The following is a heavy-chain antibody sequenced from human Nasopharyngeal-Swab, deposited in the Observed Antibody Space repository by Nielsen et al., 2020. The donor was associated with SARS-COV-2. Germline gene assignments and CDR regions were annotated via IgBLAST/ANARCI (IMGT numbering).Heavy chain of an antibody. D-gene: IGHD6-13*01. J-gene: IGHJ4*02. CDR2: ISSSSSYI. Sequence: GGSLRLSCAASGFTFSSYSMNWVRQAPGKGLEWVSSISSSSSYIYYADSVKGRFTISRDNSKNTLYLQMNSLRAEDTAVYYCARAGSSWLGFYFDYWGQGTLVTVSS. V-gene: IGHV3-21*01. CDR3: ARAGSSWLGFYFDY. CDR1: GFTFSSYS.